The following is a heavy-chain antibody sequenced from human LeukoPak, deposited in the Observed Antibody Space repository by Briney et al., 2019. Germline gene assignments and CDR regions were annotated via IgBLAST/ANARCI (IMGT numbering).Heavy chain of an antibody. J-gene: IGHJ4*02. V-gene: IGHV1-2*02. CDR3: AKSVLRHFDWLLGDY. Sequence: ASVKASCKASGYTFTDYYMHWVRQAPGQGLEWMGWVNPNSGGTNYPQKFQGRVTMTRDTSISTAYMELSRLRSDDTAVYYCAKSVLRHFDWLLGDYWGQGALVTVSS. CDR1: GYTFTDYY. CDR2: VNPNSGGT. D-gene: IGHD3-9*01.